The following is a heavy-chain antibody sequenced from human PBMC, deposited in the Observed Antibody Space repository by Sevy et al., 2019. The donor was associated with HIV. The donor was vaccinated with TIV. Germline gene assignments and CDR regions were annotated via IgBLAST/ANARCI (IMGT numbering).Heavy chain of an antibody. CDR1: GFNIRVYW. CDR3: VRALFKADSL. CDR2: INEDGSTK. Sequence: GGSLRLSCAASGFNIRVYWMLWVRQAPGKGLEWVANINEDGSTKYYLESVKGRFTISRVNAENSVFLQMNSLRVEDTAVYYCVRALFKADSLWGQGTLVTVSS. J-gene: IGHJ4*02. D-gene: IGHD2-21*01. V-gene: IGHV3-7*01.